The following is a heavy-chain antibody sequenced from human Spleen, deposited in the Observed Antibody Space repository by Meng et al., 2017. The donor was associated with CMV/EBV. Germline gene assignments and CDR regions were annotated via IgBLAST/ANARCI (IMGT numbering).Heavy chain of an antibody. D-gene: IGHD2-2*01. J-gene: IGHJ4*02. CDR2: ISYDGANQ. Sequence: GGSLRLSCAASGFNFRNYALHWVRRAPGKGLEWVAVISYDGANQHYADSVKGRFTVSRDNSKNTLYLQMNNLRGEDTAVYYCARQIGYCTSTSCYPDYWGQGTLVTVSS. V-gene: IGHV3-30-3*01. CDR3: ARQIGYCTSTSCYPDY. CDR1: GFNFRNYA.